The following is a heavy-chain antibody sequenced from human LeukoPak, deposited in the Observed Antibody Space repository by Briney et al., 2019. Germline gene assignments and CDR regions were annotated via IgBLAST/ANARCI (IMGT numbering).Heavy chain of an antibody. Sequence: GGSLRLSCAASGFTFSSYWMSWVRQAPGKGLEWVANIKQDGSEKYYVDSVKGRSTISRDNAKNSLYLQMNSLRAEDTAVYYCARRWFGELSSAFDIWGQGIMVTVSS. D-gene: IGHD3-10*01. J-gene: IGHJ3*02. CDR2: IKQDGSEK. CDR1: GFTFSSYW. CDR3: ARRWFGELSSAFDI. V-gene: IGHV3-7*01.